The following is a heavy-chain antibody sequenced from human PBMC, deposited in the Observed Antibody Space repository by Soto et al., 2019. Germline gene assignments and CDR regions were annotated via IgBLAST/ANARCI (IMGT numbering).Heavy chain of an antibody. CDR3: ARDHYVETSRAY. CDR1: GYTFTSYG. CDR2: ISTYNGNT. D-gene: IGHD4-17*01. V-gene: IGHV1-18*01. J-gene: IGHJ1*01. Sequence: ASVKVSCKASGYTFTSYGISWVRQAPGQGLEWMGWISTYNGNTNYAQKFQGRVTMTTDTSTSTVYMELRSLRSDDTAVYYCARDHYVETSRAYWGQGTLVTVSS.